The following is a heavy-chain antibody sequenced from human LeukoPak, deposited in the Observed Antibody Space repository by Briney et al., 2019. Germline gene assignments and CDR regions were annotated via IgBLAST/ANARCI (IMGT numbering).Heavy chain of an antibody. CDR1: GFTFSSYS. CDR2: ISSSSSYI. D-gene: IGHD3-22*01. CDR3: ARDRELLGVITFVSDY. Sequence: GGSLRLSCAASGFTFSSYSMNWVRQAPGKGLEWVSSISSSSSYIYYADSLKGRFTISRDNAKNSLYLQMNSLRAEDTAVYYCARDRELLGVITFVSDYWGQGTLVTVSS. V-gene: IGHV3-21*01. J-gene: IGHJ4*02.